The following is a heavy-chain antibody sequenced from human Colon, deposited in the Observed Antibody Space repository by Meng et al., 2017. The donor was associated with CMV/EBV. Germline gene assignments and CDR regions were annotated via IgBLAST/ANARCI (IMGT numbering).Heavy chain of an antibody. CDR1: GFTFSSYA. Sequence: GGSLRLSCAASGFTFSSYAMHWVRQAPGKGLEWVAVISYDGSNKYYADSVKGRFTISRDNSKNTLYLQMNSLRAEDTAVYYCARAKMYSSSWYYYYYGTDVWGQGTTVTVSS. V-gene: IGHV3-30*04. CDR3: ARAKMYSSSWYYYYYGTDV. J-gene: IGHJ6*02. CDR2: ISYDGSNK. D-gene: IGHD6-13*01.